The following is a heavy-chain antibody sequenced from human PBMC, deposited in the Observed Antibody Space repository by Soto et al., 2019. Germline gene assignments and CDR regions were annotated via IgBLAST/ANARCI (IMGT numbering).Heavy chain of an antibody. Sequence: QVQLVQSGAEVKKPGASVKVSCTASGDSFTSYAIHWVRQAPGQRLEWMGWINTVDGNTKYAQRFQGRVTLTRDTSASTAYMELSSLGSEDTAVYYCARENVWGNPLKFGGYYFDYWGQGTLVTVSS. CDR2: INTVDGNT. J-gene: IGHJ4*02. V-gene: IGHV1-3*04. CDR1: GDSFTSYA. D-gene: IGHD5-12*01. CDR3: ARENVWGNPLKFGGYYFDY.